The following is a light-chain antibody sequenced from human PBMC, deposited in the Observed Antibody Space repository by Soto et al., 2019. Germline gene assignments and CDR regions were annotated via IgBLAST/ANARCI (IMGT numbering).Light chain of an antibody. CDR1: QGISSY. V-gene: IGKV1-9*01. Sequence: IQLTQSPSSLSASVGDRVTITCRASQGISSYLAWNQQKPGKAPKLLIYAASTSQSGVPSRFSGSGSGTDFTLTISSLQPEDFATYYCQQLNSYPRTFGQGTKVEIK. CDR3: QQLNSYPRT. J-gene: IGKJ1*01. CDR2: AAS.